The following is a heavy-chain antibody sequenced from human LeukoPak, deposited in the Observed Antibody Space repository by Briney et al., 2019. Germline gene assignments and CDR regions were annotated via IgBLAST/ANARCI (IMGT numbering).Heavy chain of an antibody. Sequence: GESLKISCKGSGYSFTSYWIGWVRQMPGKGLEWMGIIYPGDSDTRYSSSFQGQVTISADKSISTAYLQWSSLKASDTATYYCARAQLWFRSDAFDIWGQGTMVTVSS. CDR3: ARAQLWFRSDAFDI. CDR1: GYSFTSYW. V-gene: IGHV5-51*01. CDR2: IYPGDSDT. J-gene: IGHJ3*02. D-gene: IGHD5-18*01.